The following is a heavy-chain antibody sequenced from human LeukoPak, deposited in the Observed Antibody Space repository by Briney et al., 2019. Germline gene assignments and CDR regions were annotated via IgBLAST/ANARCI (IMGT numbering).Heavy chain of an antibody. CDR2: IYSGGNT. CDR1: GFTVSSNS. D-gene: IGHD6-19*01. J-gene: IGHJ4*02. V-gene: IGHV3-53*05. CDR3: AKESRAAVGAFDY. Sequence: GGSLRLSCTVSGFTVSSNSMSWVRQAPGKGLEWVSFIYSGGNTHYSDSVKGRFTISRDNSKNTLFLQMNSLRPEDTALYYCAKESRAAVGAFDYWGQGTLVTVSS.